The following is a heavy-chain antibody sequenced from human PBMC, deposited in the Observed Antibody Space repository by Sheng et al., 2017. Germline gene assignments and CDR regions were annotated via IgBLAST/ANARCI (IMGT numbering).Heavy chain of an antibody. D-gene: IGHD6-6*01. CDR3: ARRVDYSSSSKYLDY. J-gene: IGHJ4*02. CDR1: GYSFSRYW. V-gene: IGHV5-51*03. Sequence: EGQLVQSGAEVKKPGESLKISCKGSGYSFSRYWIGWVRQMPEKGLEWMGIIYPGDSDTRYSPSFQGQVTISADKSISTAYLQWSSLRASDTAIYFCARRVDYSSSSKYLDYWGQGTPV. CDR2: IYPGDSDT.